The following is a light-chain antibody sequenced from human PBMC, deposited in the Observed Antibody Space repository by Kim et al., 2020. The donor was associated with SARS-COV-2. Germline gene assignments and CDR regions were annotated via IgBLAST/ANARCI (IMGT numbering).Light chain of an antibody. CDR1: TGAVTSDHY. Sequence: QAVVTQEPSLTVSPGETVTLTCGSSTGAVTSDHYPYWFQQKPGQAPRTLIYDTTNKHSWTPARFSGSLLWGKAALTLSGAQPEDEADYYCLVSYSGGPVFCGGTKLTVL. J-gene: IGLJ2*01. CDR2: DTT. CDR3: LVSYSGGPV. V-gene: IGLV7-46*01.